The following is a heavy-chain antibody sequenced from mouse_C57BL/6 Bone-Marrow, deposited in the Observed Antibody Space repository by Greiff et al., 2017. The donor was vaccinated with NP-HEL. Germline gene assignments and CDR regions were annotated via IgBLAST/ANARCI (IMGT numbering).Heavy chain of an antibody. CDR1: GFTFSDYG. CDR2: ISSGSSTI. D-gene: IGHD3-2*02. CDR3: ARATETAQATGFPY. V-gene: IGHV5-17*01. Sequence: EVKLEESGGGLVKPGGSLKLSCAASGFTFSDYGMHWVRQAPEKGLEWVAYISSGSSTIYYADTVKGRFTISRDNAKNTLFLQMTSLRSEDKAMYYSARATETAQATGFPYWGQGALVTVSA. J-gene: IGHJ3*01.